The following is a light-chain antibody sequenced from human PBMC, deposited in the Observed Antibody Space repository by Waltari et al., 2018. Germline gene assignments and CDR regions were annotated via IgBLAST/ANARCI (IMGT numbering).Light chain of an antibody. CDR3: QQYGGSPRT. Sequence: EIVLTQSPGTLSLSPGDRSTLSCRASQTVRSNFVAWYQQRPGQAPRLVIYEASDRPAGIPNRFSGSGSGTDFTLTISRLEPEDVAVYYCQQYGGSPRTFGQGTKVEIK. J-gene: IGKJ1*01. CDR2: EAS. V-gene: IGKV3-20*01. CDR1: QTVRSNF.